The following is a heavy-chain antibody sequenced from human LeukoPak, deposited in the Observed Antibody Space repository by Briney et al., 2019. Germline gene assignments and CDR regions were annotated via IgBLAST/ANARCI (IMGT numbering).Heavy chain of an antibody. CDR2: IYTSGST. V-gene: IGHV4-61*02. J-gene: IGHJ6*02. Sequence: SETLSLTCTVSGASISSGSYYWSWIRPAGKGLEWIGRIYTSGSTNYNPSLKSRVTISVDTSKNQFSLKLSSVTAADTAVYYCARAESRRYYYGMDVWGQGTTVTVSS. CDR1: GASISSGSYY. CDR3: ARAESRRYYYGMDV.